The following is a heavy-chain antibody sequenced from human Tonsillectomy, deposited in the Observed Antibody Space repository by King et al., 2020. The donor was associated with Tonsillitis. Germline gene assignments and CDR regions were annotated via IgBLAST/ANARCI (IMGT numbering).Heavy chain of an antibody. CDR2: IYYSVST. D-gene: IGHD6-13*01. CDR1: GGSISSYY. J-gene: IGHJ4*02. CDR3: ARDYGQLDYFDY. Sequence: QLQESGPGLVKPSETLSLTCTVSGGSISSYYWSWIRQPPGKGLEWIGYIYYSVSTNYNPSLKSRVTISVDTSKNQFSLKLSSVTAADTAVYYCARDYGQLDYFDYWGQGTLVTVSS. V-gene: IGHV4-59*01.